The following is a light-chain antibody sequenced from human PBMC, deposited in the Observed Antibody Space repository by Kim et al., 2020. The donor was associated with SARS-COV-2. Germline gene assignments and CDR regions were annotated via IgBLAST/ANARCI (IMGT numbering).Light chain of an antibody. CDR1: NSDVGGYNY. V-gene: IGLV2-14*03. Sequence: SALTQPASVSGSPGQSITISCTGSNSDVGGYNYVSWYQQHPGKAPKLIIYDVSNRPLGVSNRFSGSKSGNTASLTISGLQAEDEADYYCSSYTDSTFYVFGTGTKVTVL. CDR2: DVS. CDR3: SSYTDSTFYV. J-gene: IGLJ1*01.